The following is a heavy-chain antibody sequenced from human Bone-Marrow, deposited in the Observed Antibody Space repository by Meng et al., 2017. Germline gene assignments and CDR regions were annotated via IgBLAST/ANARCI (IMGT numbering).Heavy chain of an antibody. V-gene: IGHV4-31*01. J-gene: IGHJ5*02. D-gene: IGHD3-16*01. CDR3: ARDIRQGGNIWFDP. CDR2: IYYSGTT. CDR1: GGSISSGGYY. Sequence: VQLQESGPGLGKPSQTLSLTCTGSGGSISSGGYYWSWIRQHPGKGLEWIGYIYYSGTTYYNPSLSSLVTISVDTSKNQFSLNLSSVTAADTAVYYCARDIRQGGNIWFDPWGQGTLVTVSS.